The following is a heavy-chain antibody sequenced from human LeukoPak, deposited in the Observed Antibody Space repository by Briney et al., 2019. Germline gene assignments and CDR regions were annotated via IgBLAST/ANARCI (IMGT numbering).Heavy chain of an antibody. V-gene: IGHV3-23*01. Sequence: GGSLRLSCAASGFTFSSYSMNWVRQAPGKGLEWVSAISGSGGSTYYADSVKGRFTISRDNSKNTLYLQMNSLRAEDTAVYYCAKDRKLGIAAAGRLDYWGQGTLVTVSS. D-gene: IGHD6-13*01. J-gene: IGHJ4*02. CDR3: AKDRKLGIAAAGRLDY. CDR2: ISGSGGST. CDR1: GFTFSSYS.